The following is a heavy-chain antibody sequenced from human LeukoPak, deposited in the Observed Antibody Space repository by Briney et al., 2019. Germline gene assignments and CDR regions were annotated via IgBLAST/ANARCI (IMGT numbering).Heavy chain of an antibody. CDR3: ARADESLVYGMDV. J-gene: IGHJ6*02. Sequence: SETLSLTCTVSGGSLSSYYWSWIRHPPGKGLEWIGYIYYSGSTNYNPSLKSRVAKSVDTSRNQLSLKLKSVTAADTAIYYCARADESLVYGMDVWGQGTTVIVSS. V-gene: IGHV4-59*08. CDR1: GGSLSSYY. CDR2: IYYSGST.